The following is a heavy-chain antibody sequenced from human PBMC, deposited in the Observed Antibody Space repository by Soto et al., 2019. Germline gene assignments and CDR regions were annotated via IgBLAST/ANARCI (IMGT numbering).Heavy chain of an antibody. D-gene: IGHD1-26*01. CDR3: AQGGGSKKYFDY. V-gene: IGHV3-23*01. CDR1: GFTFSSYA. J-gene: IGHJ4*02. Sequence: GGSLRLSCAASGFTFSSYAMSWVRQAPGKGLEWVSAISGSGGSTYYADSAKGRFTISRDNSKNTLYLQMNSLRAEDTAVYYCAQGGGSKKYFDYWGQGTLVTVSS. CDR2: ISGSGGST.